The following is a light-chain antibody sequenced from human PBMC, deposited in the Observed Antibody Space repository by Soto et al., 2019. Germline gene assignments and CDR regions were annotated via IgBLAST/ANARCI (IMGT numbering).Light chain of an antibody. CDR3: QQYNNWPRT. J-gene: IGKJ1*01. Sequence: ELVLKLSPGTLSLSPGERAPLSCRASQSVSSSYLAWYQQKPGQAPRLLIYGASSRATGIPDRFSGSGSATDFTLTISSLQSEDFAVYYCQQYNNWPRTFGQGTKVDIK. CDR1: QSVSSSY. V-gene: IGKV3-20*01. CDR2: GAS.